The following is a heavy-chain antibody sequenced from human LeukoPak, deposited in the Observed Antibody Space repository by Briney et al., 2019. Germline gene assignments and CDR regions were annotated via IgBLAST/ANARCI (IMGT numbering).Heavy chain of an antibody. CDR1: GGSISDINYY. V-gene: IGHV4-39*01. Sequence: SETLSLTCTVSGGSISDINYYWGWIRQPPGKGLEWIASIYYSGSTYYNPSLKSRVTISVGTSKKQFSLKLSSVTAADTAVYYCARIDFYGSGNYYFDYWGQGTLVTVSS. CDR2: IYYSGST. D-gene: IGHD3-10*01. CDR3: ARIDFYGSGNYYFDY. J-gene: IGHJ4*02.